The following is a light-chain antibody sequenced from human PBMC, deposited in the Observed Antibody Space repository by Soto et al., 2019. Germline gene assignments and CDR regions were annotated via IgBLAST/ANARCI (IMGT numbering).Light chain of an antibody. V-gene: IGLV2-11*01. J-gene: IGLJ1*01. CDR3: CSYAGSYYV. CDR2: DVS. CDR1: SSDVGGYNY. Sequence: QSALTKPRSVSGSPGQSVTISCTGTSSDVGGYNYVSWYQQHPGKAPKLMIYDVSKRPSGVPDRFSGSKSGNTASLTISRLQAEDEADYYCCSYAGSYYVFGTGTKLTVL.